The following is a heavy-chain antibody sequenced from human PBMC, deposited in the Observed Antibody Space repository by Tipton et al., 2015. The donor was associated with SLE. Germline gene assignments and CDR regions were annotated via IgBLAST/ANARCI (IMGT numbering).Heavy chain of an antibody. CDR1: GGSFSGYY. V-gene: IGHV4-34*12. D-gene: IGHD3-9*01. J-gene: IGHJ5*02. CDR2: IFYTGST. CDR3: ARAILTGWWFAP. Sequence: TLSLTCAVYGGSFSGYYWSWIRQPPGKGLEWIGSIFYTGSTYYNPSLKSRVSFSIDTSKHQFSLKLNSVTAADTVVYYCARAILTGWWFAPWGQGTLVTVSS.